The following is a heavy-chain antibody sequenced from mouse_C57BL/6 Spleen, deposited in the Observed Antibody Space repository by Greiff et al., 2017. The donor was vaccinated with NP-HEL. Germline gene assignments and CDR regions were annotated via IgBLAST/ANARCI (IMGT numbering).Heavy chain of an antibody. J-gene: IGHJ2*01. D-gene: IGHD1-1*01. CDR3: ALFYYYGSGGLDG. Sequence: VQLQQSGAELVRPGASVKLSCTASGFNIKDDYMHWVKQRPEQGLEWIGWIDPENGDTEYASKFQGKATIPADTSSNTAYLQLSSLTSEDTAVYYCALFYYYGSGGLDGWGKGTTLTVSS. CDR2: IDPENGDT. CDR1: GFNIKDDY. V-gene: IGHV14-4*01.